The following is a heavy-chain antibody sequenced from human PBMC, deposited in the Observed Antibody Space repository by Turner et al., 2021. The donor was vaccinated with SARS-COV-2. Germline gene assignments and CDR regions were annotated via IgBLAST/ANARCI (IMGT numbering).Heavy chain of an antibody. D-gene: IGHD2-8*01. CDR3: ARATYLLGYCANGVCYPDY. CDR1: GFTFSSYA. CDR2: ISYDGINI. J-gene: IGHJ4*02. Sequence: QVQLVESGGGVVQPGRSLRLSCAASGFTFSSYAMPWVRQAPGKGLEWVAVISYDGINIYYADSVKGRFTISRDNSKNTLYLQMNSLRAEDTAVYYCARATYLLGYCANGVCYPDYWGQGTLVTVSS. V-gene: IGHV3-30-3*01.